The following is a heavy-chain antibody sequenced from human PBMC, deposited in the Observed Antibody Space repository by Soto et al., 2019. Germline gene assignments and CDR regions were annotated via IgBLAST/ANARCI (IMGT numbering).Heavy chain of an antibody. J-gene: IGHJ4*02. V-gene: IGHV4-39*01. CDR1: GGSISSSSYY. Sequence: QLQLQESGPGLVKPSETLSLTCTVSGGSISSSSYYWGWIRQPPGKGLEWIGSIYYSGSTYYNPSLKSRVTISVDTSKNQFSLKLSSVTAADTAVYYCARHLSSAYSGYEVGIDYWGQGTLVTVSS. D-gene: IGHD5-12*01. CDR3: ARHLSSAYSGYEVGIDY. CDR2: IYYSGST.